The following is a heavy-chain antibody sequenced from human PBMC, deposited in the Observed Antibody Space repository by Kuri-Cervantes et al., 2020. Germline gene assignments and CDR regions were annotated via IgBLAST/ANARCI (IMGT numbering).Heavy chain of an antibody. CDR2: ISGSGGST. J-gene: IGHJ4*02. CDR3: AKGDFPGDN. CDR1: GFTVSSNY. Sequence: GESLKISCAASGFTVSSNYMSWVRQAPGKGLEWVSAISGSGGSTYYADSVKGRFTISRDNSKNTLYLQMNSLRAEDTAVYYCAKGDFPGDNWGQGTLVTVSS. D-gene: IGHD3-3*01. V-gene: IGHV3-23*01.